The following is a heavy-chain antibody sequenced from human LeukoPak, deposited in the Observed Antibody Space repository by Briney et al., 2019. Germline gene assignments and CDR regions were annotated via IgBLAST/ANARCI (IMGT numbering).Heavy chain of an antibody. CDR2: ISWNSGSI. D-gene: IGHD1-26*01. Sequence: GGSLRLSCAASGFTFSDYWMTWVRQGPGKGLEWVSGISWNSGSIGYADSVKGRFTISRDNAKNSLYLQMNSLRAEDTALYYCAKDIGDSGSFLDYWGQGTLVTVSS. CDR1: GFTFSDYW. V-gene: IGHV3-9*01. CDR3: AKDIGDSGSFLDY. J-gene: IGHJ4*02.